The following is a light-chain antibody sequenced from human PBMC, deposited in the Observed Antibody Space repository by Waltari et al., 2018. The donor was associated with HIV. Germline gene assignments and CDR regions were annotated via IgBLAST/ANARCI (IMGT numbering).Light chain of an antibody. CDR3: MQTLQTPWT. J-gene: IGKJ1*01. CDR1: QSLTHDNGFKY. CDR2: LAS. V-gene: IGKV2-28*01. Sequence: IGVTQSPRSLLVSSGEPASISCKSSQSLTHDNGFKYLDWYVQSPGQSPQLLIHLASSRAAGVSDRISATVSGTNFTLTIRKIEASDVGIYYCMQTLQTPWTFGQGTRV.